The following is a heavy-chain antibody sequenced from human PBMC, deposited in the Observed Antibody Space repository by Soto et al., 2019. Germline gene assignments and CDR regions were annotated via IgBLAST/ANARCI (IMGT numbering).Heavy chain of an antibody. Sequence: EVQLVESGGGLVRPGGSLRLSCEASGFTFSSRWMTWVRQGPGKGLEWVANLKQDENGKDYVDSVKGRVTISRDNAKNSLDLQINSLRAEDTAVYDLATHDGPAAAGLVLDVWGQGTLVTVSS. J-gene: IGHJ4*02. CDR3: ATHDGPAAAGLVLDV. D-gene: IGHD6-13*01. CDR2: LKQDENGK. CDR1: GFTFSSRW. V-gene: IGHV3-7*02.